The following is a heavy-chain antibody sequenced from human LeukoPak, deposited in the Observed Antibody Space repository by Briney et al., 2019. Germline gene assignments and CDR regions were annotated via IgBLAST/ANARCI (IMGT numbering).Heavy chain of an antibody. CDR3: ARDYNSSFGGDY. CDR2: INPNSGGT. Sequence: ASVKVSCKASGYTFTGYYMHWVRQAPGQGLEWMGWINPNSGGTKYAQKFQGRVTMTRDTSISTAYMELSRLRSDDTAVYYCARDYNSSFGGDYWGQGTLVTVSS. D-gene: IGHD3-10*01. CDR1: GYTFTGYY. J-gene: IGHJ4*02. V-gene: IGHV1-2*02.